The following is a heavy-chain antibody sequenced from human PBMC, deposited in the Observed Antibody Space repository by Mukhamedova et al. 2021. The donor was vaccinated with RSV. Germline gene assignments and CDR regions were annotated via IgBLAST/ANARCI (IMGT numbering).Heavy chain of an antibody. CDR2: LIPIFGTA. V-gene: IGHV1-69*06. J-gene: IGHJ6*03. CDR3: ARERQWVDDYYYYYMDV. Sequence: GLIPIFGTANYAQKFQGRVTITADKSTSTAYMELSSLRSEDTAVYYCARERQWVDDYYYYYMDVWGKGTTVTVSS. D-gene: IGHD6-19*01.